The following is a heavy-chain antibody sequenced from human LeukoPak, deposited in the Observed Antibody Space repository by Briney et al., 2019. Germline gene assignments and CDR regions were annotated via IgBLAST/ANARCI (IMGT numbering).Heavy chain of an antibody. CDR1: GYSFTSYW. Sequence: GESLKISCKGSGYSFTSYWIGWVRQMPGKGLEWMGIIYPGDSDTRYSPSFQGQVTISADKSISTAYLQWSSLKASDTAMYYCAGQPYDFWSAAGSYYGMDVWGQGTTVTVSS. CDR2: IYPGDSDT. V-gene: IGHV5-51*01. CDR3: AGQPYDFWSAAGSYYGMDV. D-gene: IGHD3-3*01. J-gene: IGHJ6*02.